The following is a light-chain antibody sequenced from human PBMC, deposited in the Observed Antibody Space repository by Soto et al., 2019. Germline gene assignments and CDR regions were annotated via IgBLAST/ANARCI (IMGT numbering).Light chain of an antibody. Sequence: DIVMAQSPDSLAVSLGERATINCKSGQSVLYSSNNKNYLAWYQQKPGQPPKLLIYWASTRESGVPDRFSGSGSGTDFTLTISGLQAEDVAVYYCQQRSNWPPEITFGQGTRLDIK. V-gene: IGKV4-1*01. CDR1: QSVLYSSNNKNY. CDR3: QQRSNWPPEIT. J-gene: IGKJ5*01. CDR2: WAS.